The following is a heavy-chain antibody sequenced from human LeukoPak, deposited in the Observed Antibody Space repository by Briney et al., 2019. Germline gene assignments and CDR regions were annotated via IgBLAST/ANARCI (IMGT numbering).Heavy chain of an antibody. Sequence: GTSLRLSCAASGFTFSPYGMHWVRQAPGKGLEWVAVFSYDGSIKDYADSVKGRFTISRDNSKNTLYLQTNSLRAEDTAVYYCAKEMGSGLIDYWGQGTLVTVSS. D-gene: IGHD2-15*01. CDR3: AKEMGSGLIDY. V-gene: IGHV3-30*18. J-gene: IGHJ4*02. CDR2: FSYDGSIK. CDR1: GFTFSPYG.